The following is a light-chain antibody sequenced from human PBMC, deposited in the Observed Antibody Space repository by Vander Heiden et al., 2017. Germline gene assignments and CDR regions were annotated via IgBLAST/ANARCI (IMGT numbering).Light chain of an antibody. J-gene: IGKJ2*01. CDR1: QSVLYPSNNKNY. Sequence: DIVMTQPPDPLPESLGETATTNRKSSQSVLYPSNNKNYLAWYQQKPGQPPQLLIYWASTRESGVPDRVSGSGSATDFTLTISSLQAEDLAVYYCQQYYATPHTFGQGTKLEIK. CDR3: QQYYATPHT. CDR2: WAS. V-gene: IGKV4-1*01.